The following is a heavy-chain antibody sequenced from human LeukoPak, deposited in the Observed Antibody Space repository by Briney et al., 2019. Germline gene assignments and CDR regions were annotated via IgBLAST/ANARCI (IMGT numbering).Heavy chain of an antibody. Sequence: ASVKVSCKVSGYTLTELSMHWVRQAPGKGLEWMGGFDPEDGETIYAQKFQGRVTMTEDTSTDTAYMELSSLRSEDTAVYFCATVGANRVAIAAAGNYFDYWGQVTLVTVSS. D-gene: IGHD6-13*01. J-gene: IGHJ4*02. CDR1: GYTLTELS. CDR2: FDPEDGET. V-gene: IGHV1-24*01. CDR3: ATVGANRVAIAAAGNYFDY.